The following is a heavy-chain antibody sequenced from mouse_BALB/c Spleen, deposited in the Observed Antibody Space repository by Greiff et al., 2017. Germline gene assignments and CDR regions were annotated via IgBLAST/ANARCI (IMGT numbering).Heavy chain of an antibody. V-gene: IGHV1S137*01. J-gene: IGHJ4*01. Sequence: VQLQESGAELVRPGVSVKISCKGSGYTFTDYAMHWVKQSHAKSLEWIGVISTYYGDASYNQKFKGKATMTVDKSSSTAYMELARLTSEDSAIYYCARSLLRLRFYYAMDYWGQGTSVTVSS. CDR2: ISTYYGDA. D-gene: IGHD1-2*01. CDR3: ARSLLRLRFYYAMDY. CDR1: GYTFTDYA.